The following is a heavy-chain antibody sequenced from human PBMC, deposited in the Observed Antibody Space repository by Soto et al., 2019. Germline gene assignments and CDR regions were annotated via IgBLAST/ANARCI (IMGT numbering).Heavy chain of an antibody. CDR2: IYYSGST. CDR3: ARHLGAAAGPKVD. D-gene: IGHD6-13*01. Sequence: SETLSLTCTVSGGSISSSSYYWGWIRQPPGKGLEWIGSIYYSGSTYYNPSLKSRVTISVDTSKNQFSLKLSSVTAADTAVYYCARHLGAAAGPKVDWGQGTLVTVSS. V-gene: IGHV4-39*01. J-gene: IGHJ4*02. CDR1: GGSISSSSYY.